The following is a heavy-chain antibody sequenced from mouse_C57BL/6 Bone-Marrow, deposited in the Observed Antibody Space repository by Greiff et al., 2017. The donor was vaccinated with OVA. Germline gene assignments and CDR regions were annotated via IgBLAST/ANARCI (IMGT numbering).Heavy chain of an antibody. Sequence: QVQLQQPGTELVKPGASVKLSCKASGYTFTSYWMHWVKQRPGQGLEWIGYINPSSGYTKYNQKFKDKATLTADKSSSTAYMQLSSLTYEDSAVYYCASLRQGVYYFDYWGQGTTLTVSS. J-gene: IGHJ2*01. CDR1: GYTFTSYW. CDR3: ASLRQGVYYFDY. CDR2: INPSSGYT. V-gene: IGHV1-7*01. D-gene: IGHD2-4*01.